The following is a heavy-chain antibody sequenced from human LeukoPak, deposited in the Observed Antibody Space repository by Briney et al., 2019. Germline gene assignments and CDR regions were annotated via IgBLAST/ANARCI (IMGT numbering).Heavy chain of an antibody. CDR2: FDPEDVET. V-gene: IGHV1-24*01. CDR3: ATPNYSGSYWIGYFDY. D-gene: IGHD1-26*01. CDR1: GYTLTELS. Sequence: ASVKVSCKVSGYTLTELSMHWVRQAPGKGLEWMGGFDPEDVETIYAQKFQGRVTMTEDTSTDTAYMELSSLRSEDTAVYYCATPNYSGSYWIGYFDYWGQGTLVTVSS. J-gene: IGHJ4*02.